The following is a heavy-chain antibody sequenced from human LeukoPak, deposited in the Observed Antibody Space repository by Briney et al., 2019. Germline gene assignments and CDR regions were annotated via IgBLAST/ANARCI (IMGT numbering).Heavy chain of an antibody. CDR1: GFTFTTYW. CDR2: INQDGSQT. D-gene: IGHD3-10*01. J-gene: IGHJ4*02. CDR3: ARDQRWFGELDF. V-gene: IGHV3-7*01. Sequence: PGGSLRLSCAASGFTFTTYWMSWVRQVPGKGLEWVANINQDGSQTYYLDSVKGRFTISRDNARNSLYLQMNSLRAEDMGVYYCARDQRWFGELDFWGQGTLVTVSS.